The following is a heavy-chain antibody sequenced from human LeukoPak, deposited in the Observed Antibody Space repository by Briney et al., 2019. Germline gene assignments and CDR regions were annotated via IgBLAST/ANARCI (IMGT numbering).Heavy chain of an antibody. CDR1: XXXXSGXX. J-gene: IGHJ4*02. CDR2: INHSGST. D-gene: IGHD6-13*01. CDR3: ASPDSSNPALDY. V-gene: IGHV4-34*01. Sequence: PSETXSLTXXXXXXXXSGXXXSWIRXPPGKGLEWIGEINHSGSTNYNPSVKSRVTISVDTSKNQFSLKLSSVTAADTAVYYCASPDSSNPALDYWGQGTLVTVSS.